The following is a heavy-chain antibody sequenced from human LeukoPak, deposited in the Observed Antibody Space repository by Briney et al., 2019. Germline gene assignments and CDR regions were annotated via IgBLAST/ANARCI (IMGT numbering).Heavy chain of an antibody. CDR1: GFTLTTNY. V-gene: IGHV3-66*03. Sequence: GESLRPSCAASGFTLTTNYMTWVRQAPGKGLEWVSVIYISGNTYYTDSVKGRFTISRDNSKNTLYLQMNSLRPEGTAVYYCARDHMRGYIFMDVWGKGTTVTVSS. J-gene: IGHJ6*03. D-gene: IGHD3-3*01. CDR3: ARDHMRGYIFMDV. CDR2: IYISGNT.